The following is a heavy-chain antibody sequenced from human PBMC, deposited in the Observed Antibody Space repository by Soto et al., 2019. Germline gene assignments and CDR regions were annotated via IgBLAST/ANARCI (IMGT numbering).Heavy chain of an antibody. CDR1: GGSISSGGYY. D-gene: IGHD2-21*01. V-gene: IGHV4-31*03. Sequence: QVQLQESGPGLVKPSQTLSLTCTVSGGSISSGGYYWSWIRQHPGKGLEWIGYIYYSGSTYYNPSLKSRIXXXVXASKNQFSLRLSSVTAADTAVYYCARDLGNLWAFDIWGQGTMVTVSS. CDR2: IYYSGST. J-gene: IGHJ3*02. CDR3: ARDLGNLWAFDI.